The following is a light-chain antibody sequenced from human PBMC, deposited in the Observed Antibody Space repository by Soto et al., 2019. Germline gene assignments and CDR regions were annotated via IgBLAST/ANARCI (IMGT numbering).Light chain of an antibody. V-gene: IGKV1-6*01. J-gene: IGKJ2*01. CDR3: LQDFNYPLT. CDR1: QGIRND. CDR2: AAS. Sequence: AIQMTQSPFSLSASVGDRVTITCRASQGIRNDLAWYQQQPGKAPKLLIYAASSLQSGVPSRFSGSGSGTDFTLTISSLQPEDFATYYCLQDFNYPLTFGQGTKLEIK.